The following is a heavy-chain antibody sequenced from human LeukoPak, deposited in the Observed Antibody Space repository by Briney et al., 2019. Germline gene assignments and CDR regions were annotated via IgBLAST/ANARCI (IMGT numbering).Heavy chain of an antibody. CDR2: IIPIFGTA. J-gene: IGHJ5*02. CDR1: GGTFSSYA. V-gene: IGHV1-69*05. Sequence: SVKVSCKASGGTFSSYAISWVRQAPGQGLEWMGGIIPIFGTANCAQKFQGRVTITTDESTSTAYMELSSLRSEDTAVYYCARDLSYYDSSENWFDPWGQGTLVTVSS. CDR3: ARDLSYYDSSENWFDP. D-gene: IGHD3-22*01.